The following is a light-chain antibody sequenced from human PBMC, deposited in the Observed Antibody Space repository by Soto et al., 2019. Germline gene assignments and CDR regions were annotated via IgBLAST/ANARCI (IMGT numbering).Light chain of an antibody. V-gene: IGKV3-20*01. CDR2: ATS. CDR1: RSIDNRY. CDR3: RHYFGPSWA. Sequence: EIVLTQSPGTLSSSPGERATLSCRASRSIDNRYLAWYQHKPGQAPRLLIYATSSRATGIPDRFGGSGSGKNFTLTINRRGPEIFAVYYWRHYFGPSWALGQGTKGENK. J-gene: IGKJ1*01.